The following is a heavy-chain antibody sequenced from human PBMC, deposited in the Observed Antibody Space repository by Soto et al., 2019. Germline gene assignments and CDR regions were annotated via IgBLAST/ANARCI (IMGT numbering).Heavy chain of an antibody. CDR1: GFTFSSYW. Sequence: PGGSLRLSCAASGFTFSSYWMHWVRQAPGKGLVWVSRINSDGSSPIYADSVKGRFIISRDNAKNTLYLQMNNLSVDDTAVYYCAKNAMSTVTRRGQYFDSWGQGTLVTVSS. CDR2: INSDGSSP. J-gene: IGHJ4*02. V-gene: IGHV3-74*01. CDR3: AKNAMSTVTRRGQYFDS. D-gene: IGHD4-17*01.